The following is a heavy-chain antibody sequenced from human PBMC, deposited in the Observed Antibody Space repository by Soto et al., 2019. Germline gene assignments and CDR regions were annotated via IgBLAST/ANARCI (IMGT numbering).Heavy chain of an antibody. CDR2: ISPYNGHT. CDR1: GYSFTSYG. D-gene: IGHD2-2*01. CDR3: ARDLTIVPATHPRLENYGMDV. J-gene: IGHJ6*02. V-gene: IGHV1-18*01. Sequence: ASVKVSCKASGYSFTSYGISWVRRAPGQGLEWMGWISPYNGHTQFVQRFQGRVSMTTDTSTKTAYVELRNLRSDDTAHYYCARDLTIVPATHPRLENYGMDVWGQGTTVTVSS.